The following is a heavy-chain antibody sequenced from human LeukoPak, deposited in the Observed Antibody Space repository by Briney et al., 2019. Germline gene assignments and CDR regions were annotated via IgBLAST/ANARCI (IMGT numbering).Heavy chain of an antibody. CDR2: ISSGGDIM. V-gene: IGHV3-11*04. D-gene: IGHD3-10*01. J-gene: IGHJ6*03. Sequence: KPGGSLRLSCAASGLRFSDYYVSWIRQAPGKGLQWVSYISSGGDIMHYADSVKGRFTSSRDNAKNSLYLQMNSLRAEDTAVYYCARDPEPTNYNYYYYYYMDVWGKGTTVTVSS. CDR3: ARDPEPTNYNYYYYYYMDV. CDR1: GLRFSDYY.